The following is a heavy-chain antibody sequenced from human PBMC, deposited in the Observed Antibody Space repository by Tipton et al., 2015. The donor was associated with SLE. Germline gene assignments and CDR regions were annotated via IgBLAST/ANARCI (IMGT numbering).Heavy chain of an antibody. D-gene: IGHD5-24*01. V-gene: IGHV4-39*01. CDR1: GGSISSSSYY. Sequence: TLSLTCTVSGGSISSSSYYWGWIRQPPGKGLEWIGSIYYSGSTYYNPSLKSRVTISVDTSKNQFSLKLSSVTAADTAVYYCARRRVEPGAFDIWGQGTMVTASS. J-gene: IGHJ3*02. CDR2: IYYSGST. CDR3: ARRRVEPGAFDI.